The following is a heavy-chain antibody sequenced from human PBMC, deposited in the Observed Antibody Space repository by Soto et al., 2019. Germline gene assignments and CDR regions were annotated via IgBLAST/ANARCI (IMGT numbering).Heavy chain of an antibody. CDR1: GYTLTELS. D-gene: IGHD6-19*01. J-gene: IGHJ6*03. V-gene: IGHV1-24*01. Sequence: ASVKVSCKVSGYTLTELSMHWVRQAPGKGLEWMGGFDPEDGETIYAQKFQGRDNSKNTLYLQMNSLRAEDTAVYHCARVRMGSGWPRRDYYYYMDVWGKGTTVTVSS. CDR2: FDPEDGET. CDR3: ARVRMGSGWPRRDYYYYMDV.